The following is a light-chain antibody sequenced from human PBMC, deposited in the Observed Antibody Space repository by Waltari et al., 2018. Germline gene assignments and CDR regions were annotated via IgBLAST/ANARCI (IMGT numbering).Light chain of an antibody. J-gene: IGLJ2*01. CDR2: QDT. CDR1: KLGDKY. V-gene: IGLV3-1*01. Sequence: SYELTQPPSVSVSPGQTASITCSGDKLGDKYAYWYQQKLGQSPVLVIYQDTKRPSGIPERFSGSNSGNTATLTISGTQALDEADYYCQAWDSSTAVVFGGGTKLTVL. CDR3: QAWDSSTAVV.